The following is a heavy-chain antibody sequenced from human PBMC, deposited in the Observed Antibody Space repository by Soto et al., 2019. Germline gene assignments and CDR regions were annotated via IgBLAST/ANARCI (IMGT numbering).Heavy chain of an antibody. CDR3: ARPEYSSSSYGMDV. V-gene: IGHV3-48*02. CDR1: GFTFSSYS. D-gene: IGHD6-6*01. CDR2: VSSSSTI. Sequence: GGSLRLSCAASGFTFSSYSMNWVRQAPGKGLEWVSYVSSSSTIYYADSVKGRFTISRDNAKNSLYLQMNSLRDEDTAVYYCARPEYSSSSYGMDVWGQGTTVTVSS. J-gene: IGHJ6*02.